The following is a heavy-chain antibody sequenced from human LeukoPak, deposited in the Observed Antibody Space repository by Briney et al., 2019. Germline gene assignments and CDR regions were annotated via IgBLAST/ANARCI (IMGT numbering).Heavy chain of an antibody. CDR2: IYHSGST. V-gene: IGHV4-34*01. CDR3: ARGQVGTVTVDY. CDR1: GGSFSDYY. Sequence: SETLSLTCAVYGGSFSDYYWSWIRQPPGKGLEWIGEIYHSGSTNYNPSLKSRVTISVDKSKNQFSLKLSSVTAADTAVYYCARGQVGTVTVDYWGQGTLVTVSS. J-gene: IGHJ4*02. D-gene: IGHD4-17*01.